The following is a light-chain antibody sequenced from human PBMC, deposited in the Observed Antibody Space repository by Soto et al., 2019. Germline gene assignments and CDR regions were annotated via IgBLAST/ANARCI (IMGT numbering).Light chain of an antibody. V-gene: IGLV1-44*01. CDR2: NNN. Sequence: QPVLTQPPSASGTPGQRVTISCSGSTSNIGSKTVSWYQQLPGSAPRVLIYNNNERPSAVPDRFSGSKSGTSASLAISGLQSEDEADYYCATWDDSLPAVFGGGTKVTVL. J-gene: IGLJ2*01. CDR1: TSNIGSKT. CDR3: ATWDDSLPAV.